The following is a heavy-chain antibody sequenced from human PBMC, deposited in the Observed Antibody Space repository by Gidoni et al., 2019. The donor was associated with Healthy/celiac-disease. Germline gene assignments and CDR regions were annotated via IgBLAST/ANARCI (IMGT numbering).Heavy chain of an antibody. D-gene: IGHD6-19*01. Sequence: EVQLVESGGGSVKPGGSLRLSCAASGFTFSNAWMTWVRQAPGQGLEWIGRIKSKTSDGTTDYAAPVKGRFTIARDDSKNTPYLQMNSLKTEDTAVYYCTTEGGWDLNRVYYYYGMDVWGQGTTVTVSS. J-gene: IGHJ6*02. V-gene: IGHV3-15*01. CDR2: IKSKTSDGTT. CDR3: TTEGGWDLNRVYYYYGMDV. CDR1: GFTFSNAW.